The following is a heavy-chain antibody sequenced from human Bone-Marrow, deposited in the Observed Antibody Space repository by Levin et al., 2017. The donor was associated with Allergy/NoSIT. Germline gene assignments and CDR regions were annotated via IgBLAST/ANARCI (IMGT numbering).Heavy chain of an antibody. D-gene: IGHD5-18*01. CDR3: ARSGGYSYTGYFDY. V-gene: IGHV3-30-3*01. CDR2: ISYDGSNK. J-gene: IGHJ4*02. Sequence: SCAASGFTFSSYAMHWVRQAPGKGLEWVAVISYDGSNKYYADSVKGRFTISRDNSKNTLYLQMNSLRAEDTAVYYCARSGGYSYTGYFDYWGQGTLVTVSS. CDR1: GFTFSSYA.